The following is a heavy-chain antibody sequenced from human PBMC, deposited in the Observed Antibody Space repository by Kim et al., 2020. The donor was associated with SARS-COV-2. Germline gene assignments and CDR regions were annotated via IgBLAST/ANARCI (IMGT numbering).Heavy chain of an antibody. J-gene: IGHJ5*02. CDR2: ISGSGGST. CDR1: GFTFSSYA. V-gene: IGHV3-23*01. CDR3: AKDEGITMVRGASEFDP. D-gene: IGHD3-10*01. Sequence: GGSLRLSCAASGFTFSSYAMSWVRQAPGKGLEWVSAISGSGGSTYYADSVKGRFTISRDNSKNTLYLQMNSLRAEDTAVYYCAKDEGITMVRGASEFDPWGQGTLVTVSS.